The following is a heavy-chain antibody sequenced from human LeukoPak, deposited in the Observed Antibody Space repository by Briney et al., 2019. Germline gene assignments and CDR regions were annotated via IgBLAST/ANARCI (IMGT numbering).Heavy chain of an antibody. CDR1: GYTFTYYY. J-gene: IGHJ4*02. CDR3: ARADRGDYMFDY. Sequence: ASVEVSCKTSGYTFTYYYMHWVRQAPGQGLEWMGWINPNSGGTNDAQNFQGRVTMTRDTSSSTVYMELSRLTSDDTAVYYCARADRGDYMFDYWGQGTLVTVSS. V-gene: IGHV1-2*02. CDR2: INPNSGGT. D-gene: IGHD4-17*01.